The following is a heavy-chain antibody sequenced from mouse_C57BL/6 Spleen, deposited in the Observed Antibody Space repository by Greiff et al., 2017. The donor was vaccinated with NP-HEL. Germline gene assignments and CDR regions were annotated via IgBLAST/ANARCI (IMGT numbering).Heavy chain of an antibody. D-gene: IGHD2-5*01. CDR3: ARNSYYSNYDY. J-gene: IGHJ2*01. V-gene: IGHV1-69*01. Sequence: VQLQQSGAELVMPGASVKLSCKASGYTFTSYWMHWVKQRPGQGLEWIGEIDPSDSYTNYNQKFKGKSTLTVDKSSSTAYMQLSSLTSEDSAVYYCARNSYYSNYDYWGQSTTLTVSS. CDR1: GYTFTSYW. CDR2: IDPSDSYT.